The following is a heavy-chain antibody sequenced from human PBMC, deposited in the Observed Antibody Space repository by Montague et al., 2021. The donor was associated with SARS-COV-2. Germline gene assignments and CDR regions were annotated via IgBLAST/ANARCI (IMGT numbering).Heavy chain of an antibody. CDR2: IYYSGST. D-gene: IGHD3-9*01. Sequence: LRLSCAVSGFTVSNYYMSWVRQAPGKGLEWIGSIYYSGSTYYNPSLKSRVTISVDTSKKQFSLKVTPVTAADTAVYYCARYFFSAGAEEAGWFDPWGQGTLVTVSS. V-gene: IGHV4-59*05. J-gene: IGHJ5*02. CDR1: GFTVSNYY. CDR3: ARYFFSAGAEEAGWFDP.